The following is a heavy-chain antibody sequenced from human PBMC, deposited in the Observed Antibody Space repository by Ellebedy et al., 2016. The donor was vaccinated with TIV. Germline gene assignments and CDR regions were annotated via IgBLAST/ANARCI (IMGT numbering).Heavy chain of an antibody. CDR2: IYYSWST. CDR3: ARLQSSGWDIHFDY. Sequence: MPSETLSLTCTVSGGSISSYYWSWIRQPPGKGLEWIGYIYYSWSTTYNPSLKSRVTISVDTSKNQFSLKLSSVTAADTDVYYCARLQSSGWDIHFDYWGQGTLVTVSS. J-gene: IGHJ4*02. CDR1: GGSISSYY. D-gene: IGHD6-19*01. V-gene: IGHV4-59*01.